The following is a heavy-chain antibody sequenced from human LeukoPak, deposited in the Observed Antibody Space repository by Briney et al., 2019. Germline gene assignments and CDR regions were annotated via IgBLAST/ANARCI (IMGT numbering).Heavy chain of an antibody. CDR3: ARVRLMVRGVIRPPYFDY. CDR2: ISSSGSTI. CDR1: GFTFSDYY. D-gene: IGHD3-10*01. V-gene: IGHV3-11*01. J-gene: IGHJ4*02. Sequence: NPGGSLRLSCAASGFTFSDYYMSWIRQAPGKGLEWVSYISSSGSTIYYADSVKGRFTISGDNAKNSLYLQMNSLRAEDTAVYYCARVRLMVRGVIRPPYFDYWGQGTLVTVSS.